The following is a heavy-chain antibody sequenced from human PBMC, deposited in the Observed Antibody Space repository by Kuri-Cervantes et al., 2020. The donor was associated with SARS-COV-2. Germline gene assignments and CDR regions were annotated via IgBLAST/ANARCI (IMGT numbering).Heavy chain of an antibody. Sequence: GGSLRLSCAASGFTFSSYGMHWVRQAPGKGLEWVAFIRYDGSNKYYADSVKGRFTISRDNSKNSLYLQMNSLRAEDTAVYYCAREGEYCSSTSCYTGDYWGQGTLVTVSS. V-gene: IGHV3-30*02. D-gene: IGHD2-2*02. CDR2: IRYDGSNK. J-gene: IGHJ4*02. CDR1: GFTFSSYG. CDR3: AREGEYCSSTSCYTGDY.